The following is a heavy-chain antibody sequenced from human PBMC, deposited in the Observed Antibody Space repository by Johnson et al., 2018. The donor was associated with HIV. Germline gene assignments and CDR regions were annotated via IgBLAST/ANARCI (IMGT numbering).Heavy chain of an antibody. CDR1: GFIFSSYG. CDR3: ARADVMSSGWSGDAFDI. V-gene: IGHV3-30*03. D-gene: IGHD6-19*01. J-gene: IGHJ3*02. Sequence: QVQLVESGGGVVQPGRSLRLSCAASGFIFSSYGMHWVRQAPGKGLEWVAVISYDGSKKYYADSVKGRFTISRDNAKNSLYLQMNSLRAEDTAVYYCARADVMSSGWSGDAFDIWGQGTMVTVS. CDR2: ISYDGSKK.